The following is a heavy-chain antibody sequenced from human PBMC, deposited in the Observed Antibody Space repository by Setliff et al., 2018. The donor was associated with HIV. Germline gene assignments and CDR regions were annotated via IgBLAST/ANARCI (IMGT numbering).Heavy chain of an antibody. Sequence: PGGSLRLSCSASGFTFSSYAMHWVRQAPGKGLEFVSVISTNGGSTYYADSVKGRFTISGYTSKNQFSLKMASLVAADTALYYCARGGDTNALAYWGQGTLVTVSS. V-gene: IGHV3-64*04. J-gene: IGHJ4*02. CDR1: GFTFSSYA. CDR3: ARGGDTNALAY. CDR2: ISTNGGST. D-gene: IGHD3-16*01.